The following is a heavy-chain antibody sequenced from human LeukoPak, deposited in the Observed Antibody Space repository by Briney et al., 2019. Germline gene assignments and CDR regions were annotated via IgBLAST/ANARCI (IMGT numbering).Heavy chain of an antibody. J-gene: IGHJ6*02. CDR3: ASTSYGSGYYYYGMDV. CDR1: GFTFSSYE. Sequence: GGSLRLSCAASGFTFSSYEMNWVRQAPGKGLEWVSYISSSGSTIYYADSVKGPFTISRDNAKNSLYLQMNSLRAEDTAVYYCASTSYGSGYYYYGMDVWGQGTTVTVSS. CDR2: ISSSGSTI. V-gene: IGHV3-48*03. D-gene: IGHD5-18*01.